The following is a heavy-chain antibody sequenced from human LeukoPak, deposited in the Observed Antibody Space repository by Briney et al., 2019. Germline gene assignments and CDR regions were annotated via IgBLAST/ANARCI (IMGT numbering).Heavy chain of an antibody. V-gene: IGHV1-18*01. CDR1: GYTFTSYG. Sequence: ASVKVSCKASGYTFTSYGISWVRQAPGQGLEWMGWISAYNGNTNYAQKLQGRVTMTTDTSTSTAYMELRSLRSDDTAVYYCARVRPGGYYDSSGYYEIGYWGQGTLVTVSS. CDR2: ISAYNGNT. J-gene: IGHJ4*02. D-gene: IGHD3-22*01. CDR3: ARVRPGGYYDSSGYYEIGY.